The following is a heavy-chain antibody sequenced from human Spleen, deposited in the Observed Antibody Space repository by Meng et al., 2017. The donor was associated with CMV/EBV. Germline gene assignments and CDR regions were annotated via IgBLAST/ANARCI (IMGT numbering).Heavy chain of an antibody. V-gene: IGHV4-59*10. J-gene: IGHJ4*02. D-gene: IGHD5-24*01. Sequence: QGQLQQWGAGLLKPSETLSLTCAVYGGSFSSYYWSWIRQPAGKGLEWIGRIYTSGSTNYNPSLKSRVTMSVDTSKNQFSLKLSSVTAADTAVYYCARDGREMATTPFDYWGQGTLVTVSS. CDR1: GGSFSSYY. CDR2: IYTSGST. CDR3: ARDGREMATTPFDY.